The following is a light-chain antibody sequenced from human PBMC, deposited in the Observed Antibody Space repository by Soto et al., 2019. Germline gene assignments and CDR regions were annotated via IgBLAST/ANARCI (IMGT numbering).Light chain of an antibody. CDR2: DVN. J-gene: IGLJ2*01. CDR1: SSDVGGYNY. Sequence: QSALTQPASVSGSPGQSIAISCTGTSSDVGGYNYVSWYQHHPGKAPKLMIYDVNNRPSGVSNRFSGSKSGNTASLTISGLQAEDEADYYCSSDTNSVTPVVFGGGTKLTVL. V-gene: IGLV2-14*03. CDR3: SSDTNSVTPVV.